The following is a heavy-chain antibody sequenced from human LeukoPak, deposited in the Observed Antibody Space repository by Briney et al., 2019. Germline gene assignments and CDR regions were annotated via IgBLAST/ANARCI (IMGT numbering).Heavy chain of an antibody. D-gene: IGHD2-2*01. V-gene: IGHV1-69*13. CDR3: ARDSSSHCSSTSCYGTYYFDY. CDR2: IIPIFGTA. Sequence: ASEKVSCKASGGTFSSYAISWVRQAPRQGLEWMGGIIPIFGTANYAQKFQGRVTITADESTSTAYMELSSLRSEDTAVYYCARDSSSHCSSTSCYGTYYFDYWGQGTLVTVSS. CDR1: GGTFSSYA. J-gene: IGHJ4*02.